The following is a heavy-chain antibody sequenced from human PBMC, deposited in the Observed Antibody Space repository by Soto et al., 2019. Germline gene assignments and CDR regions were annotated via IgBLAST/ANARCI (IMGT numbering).Heavy chain of an antibody. Sequence: ASVKVSCKASGYTFTSYGISWVRQAPGQGLEWMGWISAYNGNTNYAQKFQGRVTMTRNTSISTAYMELSSLRSEDTAVYYCARTNYYDTSGHPNWFDPWGQGTLVTV. CDR2: ISAYNGNT. CDR1: GYTFTSYG. V-gene: IGHV1-18*01. CDR3: ARTNYYDTSGHPNWFDP. J-gene: IGHJ5*02. D-gene: IGHD3-22*01.